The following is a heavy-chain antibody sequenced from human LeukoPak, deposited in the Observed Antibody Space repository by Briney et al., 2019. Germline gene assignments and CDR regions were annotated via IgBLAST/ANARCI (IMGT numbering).Heavy chain of an antibody. Sequence: ASVKVSCKASGYTFTGYYMHWVRQAPGQGLEWMGWINPNSGGTNYAQKFQGRVTMTRDTSISTAYMELSRLRSDDTAVYYCARVVGVLWLDYMDVWGKGTTVTISS. CDR2: INPNSGGT. V-gene: IGHV1-2*02. J-gene: IGHJ6*03. CDR3: ARVVGVLWLDYMDV. D-gene: IGHD3-10*01. CDR1: GYTFTGYY.